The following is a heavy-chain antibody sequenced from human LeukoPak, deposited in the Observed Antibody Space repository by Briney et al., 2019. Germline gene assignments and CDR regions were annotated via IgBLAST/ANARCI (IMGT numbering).Heavy chain of an antibody. CDR3: ATSSAYYYFDFDY. D-gene: IGHD3-22*01. CDR1: GFTFSNFG. J-gene: IGHJ4*02. V-gene: IGHV3-23*01. Sequence: GGSLRLSCAASGFTFSNFGMSWVRQAPGKGLEWVSSISGSGGSTYYSDSVKGRFTISRDNSKNTLYLQMNSLRAEDTAVYYCATSSAYYYFDFDYWGQGTLVTVSS. CDR2: ISGSGGST.